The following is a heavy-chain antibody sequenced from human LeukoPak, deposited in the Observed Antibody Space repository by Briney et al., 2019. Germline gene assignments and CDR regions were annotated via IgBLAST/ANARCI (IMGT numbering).Heavy chain of an antibody. CDR2: IYYSGST. V-gene: IGHV4-59*01. CDR1: GGSISSYY. J-gene: IGHJ4*02. D-gene: IGHD5-12*01. Sequence: SETLSLTCTVSGGSISSYYWSWIRQPPGKGLEWIGYIYYSGSTNYNPSLKSRVTISVDTSKNQFSLKLSSVTAADTAVYYCARDLRGPRDYWGQGTLVTVSS. CDR3: ARDLRGPRDY.